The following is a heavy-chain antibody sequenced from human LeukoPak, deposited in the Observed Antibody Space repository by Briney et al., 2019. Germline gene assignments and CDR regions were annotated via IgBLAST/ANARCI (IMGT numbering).Heavy chain of an antibody. CDR2: IYYSGST. J-gene: IGHJ6*03. CDR3: ARQGGSGNYDPTMDV. V-gene: IGHV4-39*01. D-gene: IGHD3-10*01. Sequence: SETLSLTCTVSGGSISSSSYYWGWIRQPPGKGLEWIGSIYYSGSTYYNPSLRSRVTISVDTSKNQFSLKLTSVTAADTAVYYCARQGGSGNYDPTMDVWGKGTTVTISS. CDR1: GGSISSSSYY.